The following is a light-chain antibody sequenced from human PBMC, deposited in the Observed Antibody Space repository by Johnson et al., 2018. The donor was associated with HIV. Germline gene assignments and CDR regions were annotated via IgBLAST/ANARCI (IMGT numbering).Light chain of an antibody. J-gene: IGLJ1*01. Sequence: QAVLTQPPSVSAAPGQKVTISCSGSSSNIESNYVSWYQQIPGTAPKLLIYDNNKRPSGIPDRFSASKSATSAALGITGLQTGDEADYYCGTWDNSLSAGAFGSGTKVTVL. CDR1: SSNIESNY. CDR2: DNN. CDR3: GTWDNSLSAGA. V-gene: IGLV1-51*01.